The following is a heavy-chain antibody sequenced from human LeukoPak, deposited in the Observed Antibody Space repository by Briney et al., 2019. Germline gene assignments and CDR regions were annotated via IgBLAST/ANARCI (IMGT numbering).Heavy chain of an antibody. V-gene: IGHV4-59*12. CDR1: GGSISSYY. Sequence: SETLSLTCTVSGGSISSYYWSWIRQPPGKGLEWIGYIYYSGSTNYNPSLKSRITISVDTSKNQFSLKLSSVTAADTAVYYCARDPNVVTPYYFDYWGQGTLVTVSS. CDR3: ARDPNVVTPYYFDY. CDR2: IYYSGST. D-gene: IGHD4-23*01. J-gene: IGHJ4*02.